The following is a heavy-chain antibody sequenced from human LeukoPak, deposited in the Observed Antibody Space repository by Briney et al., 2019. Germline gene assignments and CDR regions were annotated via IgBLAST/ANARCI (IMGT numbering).Heavy chain of an antibody. CDR1: GFTFSSYW. Sequence: GGSLRLSCAASGFTFSSYWMSWVRQAPGKGLEWVANIKQDGSEKYYVDSVKGRFTISRDNAKNSLYLQMNSLRAEDTAVYYCAKSTDFWSGYFFQHWGQGTLVTVSS. V-gene: IGHV3-7*03. J-gene: IGHJ1*01. CDR2: IKQDGSEK. D-gene: IGHD3-3*01. CDR3: AKSTDFWSGYFFQH.